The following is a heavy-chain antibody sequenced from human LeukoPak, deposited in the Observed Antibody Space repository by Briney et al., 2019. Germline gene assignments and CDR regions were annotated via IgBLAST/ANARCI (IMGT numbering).Heavy chain of an antibody. CDR2: IYYSGST. J-gene: IGHJ5*02. V-gene: IGHV4-59*04. Sequence: PSETLSLTCTVSGGSIRGYFWSWIRQPPGTGLEWIGTIYYSGSTYYNPSLKSRVAVSVDTSKNQFSLRLTSVTAADTAVYYCARMYYYDSSGHYGYNWFDPWGQGTLVTVSS. CDR3: ARMYYYDSSGHYGYNWFDP. D-gene: IGHD3-22*01. CDR1: GGSIRGYF.